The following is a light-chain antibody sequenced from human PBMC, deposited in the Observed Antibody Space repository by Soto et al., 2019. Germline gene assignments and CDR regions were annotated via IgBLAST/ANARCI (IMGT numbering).Light chain of an antibody. J-gene: IGKJ1*01. Sequence: DIQMTQSPSTLSASVGDRVTITCRASQSVSSWLAWYQQKPGKAPKLLIYDASNWESGVPSRFSGSGSGTEFTLTISSLQPDDFANYYCQQYNKYSWTFGQGTKVEVK. CDR2: DAS. CDR1: QSVSSW. V-gene: IGKV1-5*01. CDR3: QQYNKYSWT.